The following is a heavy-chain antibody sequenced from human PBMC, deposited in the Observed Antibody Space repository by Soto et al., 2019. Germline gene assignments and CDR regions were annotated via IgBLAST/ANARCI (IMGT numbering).Heavy chain of an antibody. CDR2: ISYDGSNK. CDR3: ARAMAAAADGGFDY. J-gene: IGHJ4*02. V-gene: IGHV3-30-3*01. D-gene: IGHD6-13*01. CDR1: GFTFSSYA. Sequence: QVQLVESGGGVVQPARSLRLSCAASGFTFSSYAMHWVRQAPGKGLEWVAVISYDGSNKYYADSVKGRFTISRDNSKNTLYLQMNSLRAEDTAVYSCARAMAAAADGGFDYWGQGTLVTVSS.